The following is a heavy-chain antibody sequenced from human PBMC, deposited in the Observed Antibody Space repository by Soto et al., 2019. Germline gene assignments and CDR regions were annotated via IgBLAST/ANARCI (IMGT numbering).Heavy chain of an antibody. V-gene: IGHV4-31*03. CDR2: IYYSGST. Sequence: QVQLQESGPGLVKPSQTLSLTCTVSGGSISSGGYYWSWIRQHPGKGLEWIGCIYYSGSTYYNPSLKSRVTISVDTSKNQFSLKLSSVTAADTAVYYCARHDHFGSGSYRGMDVWGQGTTVTVSS. CDR3: ARHDHFGSGSYRGMDV. D-gene: IGHD3-10*01. J-gene: IGHJ6*02. CDR1: GGSISSGGYY.